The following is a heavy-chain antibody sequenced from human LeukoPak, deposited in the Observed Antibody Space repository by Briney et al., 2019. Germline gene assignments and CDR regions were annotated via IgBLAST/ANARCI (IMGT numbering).Heavy chain of an antibody. CDR1: RVTFNSYP. V-gene: IGHV3-23*01. CDR3: PKELPLNCPLYYCYY. D-gene: IGHD2-21*01. Sequence: GGSLRLSCAASRVTFNSYPMTLVRQAPGKGLEWVSAISGSGGSTYYADSVKGRFTISRDNSNNTLHLQMNSLRAEDTAVYYCPKELPLNCPLYYCYYWGQGTLVTVSS. CDR2: ISGSGGST. J-gene: IGHJ4*02.